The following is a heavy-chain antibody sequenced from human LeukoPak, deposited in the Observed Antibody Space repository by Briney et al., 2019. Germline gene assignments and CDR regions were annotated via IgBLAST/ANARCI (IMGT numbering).Heavy chain of an antibody. V-gene: IGHV3-30*04. CDR2: ISYDGSNK. D-gene: IGHD6-19*01. J-gene: IGHJ4*02. CDR3: AKEMDSSGWYAGFDY. Sequence: PGGSLRLSCAASGFTFSSYAMHWVRQAPGKGLEWVAVISYDGSNKYYADSVKGRFTISGDNSKNTLYLQMNSLRAEDTAVYYCAKEMDSSGWYAGFDYWGQGTLVTVSS. CDR1: GFTFSSYA.